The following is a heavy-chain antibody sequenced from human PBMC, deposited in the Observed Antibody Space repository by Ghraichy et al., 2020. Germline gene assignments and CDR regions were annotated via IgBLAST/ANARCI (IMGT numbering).Heavy chain of an antibody. V-gene: IGHV3-23*01. J-gene: IGHJ6*02. CDR2: VSGSGGST. CDR1: GFTFSTYA. Sequence: GSLRLSCAASGFTFSTYAMNWVRQAPGKGLEWVSAVSGSGGSTYYADSVKGRFTISRDNSRNTLYLQMNSLRAEDTAVYYCAKLLGDGGWFYYYGLDVWGQGATVTVSS. D-gene: IGHD2-15*01. CDR3: AKLLGDGGWFYYYGLDV.